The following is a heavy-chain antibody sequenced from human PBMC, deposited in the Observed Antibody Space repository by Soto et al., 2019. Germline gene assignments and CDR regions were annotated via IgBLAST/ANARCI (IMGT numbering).Heavy chain of an antibody. Sequence: QVQLVQSGAEVKEPGASVRVSCKASGYTFVNFDISWVRQAAGQGLEWLGWMNPGSGQTGYASKFQGRVAMTRDASTGTSHLELSSLPSGDTAVDYCARMSSAGTLNWFDPWGQGTLVTVSS. CDR3: ARMSSAGTLNWFDP. CDR1: GYTFVNFD. D-gene: IGHD6-13*01. J-gene: IGHJ5*02. CDR2: MNPGSGQT. V-gene: IGHV1-8*01.